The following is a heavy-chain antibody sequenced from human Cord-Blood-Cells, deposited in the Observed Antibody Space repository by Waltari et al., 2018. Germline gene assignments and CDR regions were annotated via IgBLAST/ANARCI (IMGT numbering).Heavy chain of an antibody. J-gene: IGHJ6*02. CDR2: ISYDGSNK. D-gene: IGHD4-17*01. CDR1: GFTFSSYG. CDR3: AKGIGDYVGYYYYGMDV. V-gene: IGHV3-30*18. Sequence: QVQLVESGGGVVQPGRSLRLSCAASGFTFSSYGMHWVRQAPGKGLEWVAVISYDGSNKYYAASVKGRFTISRDNSKNTLYLQMNSLRAEDTAVYYCAKGIGDYVGYYYYGMDVWGQGTTVTVSS.